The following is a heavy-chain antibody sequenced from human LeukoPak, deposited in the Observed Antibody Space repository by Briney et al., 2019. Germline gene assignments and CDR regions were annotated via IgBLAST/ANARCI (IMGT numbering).Heavy chain of an antibody. D-gene: IGHD3-22*01. V-gene: IGHV3-53*04. CDR2: IYSGGST. CDR3: ARLDYYDSRVY. CDR1: GFTVSSNY. Sequence: PGGSLRLSCAASGFTVSSNYMSWVRQAPGKGLEWVSVIYSGGSTYYADSVKGRFTISRHNSKNTLYLRMNSLRAEDTAVYYCARLDYYDSRVYWGQGTLVTVSS. J-gene: IGHJ4*02.